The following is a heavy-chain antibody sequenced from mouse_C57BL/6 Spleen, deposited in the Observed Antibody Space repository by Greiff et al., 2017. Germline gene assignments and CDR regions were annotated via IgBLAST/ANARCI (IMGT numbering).Heavy chain of an antibody. V-gene: IGHV1-69*01. CDR3: AIPNPAFAY. CDR1: GYTFTSYW. CDR2: IDPFDSYT. J-gene: IGHJ3*01. Sequence: QVQLQQPGAELVMPGASVKLSCKASGYTFTSYWMHWVKQRPGQGLEWIGEIDPFDSYTNYKQKFKGKSTLTVDKSSSTACMQLSSLTSEDSAVYYCAIPNPAFAYWGQGTLVTVSA.